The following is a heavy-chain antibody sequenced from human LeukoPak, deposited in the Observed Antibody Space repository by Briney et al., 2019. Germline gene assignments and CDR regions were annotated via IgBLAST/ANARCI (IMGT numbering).Heavy chain of an antibody. V-gene: IGHV3-20*04. D-gene: IGHD3-22*01. CDR3: AREDYYDSSGYYLKYYFDY. Sequence: GGSLRLSRAASGFTFDDYGMSWVRQAPGKGLEWVYGINWNGGSTGYADSVKGRFTISRDNAKNSLYLQMNSLRAEDTALYYCAREDYYDSSGYYLKYYFDYWGQGTLVTVSS. CDR2: INWNGGST. CDR1: GFTFDDYG. J-gene: IGHJ4*02.